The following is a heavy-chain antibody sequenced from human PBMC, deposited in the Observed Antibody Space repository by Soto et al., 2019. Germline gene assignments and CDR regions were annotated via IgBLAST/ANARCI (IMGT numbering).Heavy chain of an antibody. Sequence: QVQLVQSGAEVKKPWSSVKVSCKASGGTFSSYAISWVRQAPGQGLEWMGGIIPIFGTANYAQKFQGRVTITADESTSTAYMELSSLRSEDTAVYYCARGYGEVSYYYYYGMDVWGQGTTVTVSS. D-gene: IGHD3-10*01. CDR3: ARGYGEVSYYYYYGMDV. J-gene: IGHJ6*02. CDR2: IIPIFGTA. V-gene: IGHV1-69*01. CDR1: GGTFSSYA.